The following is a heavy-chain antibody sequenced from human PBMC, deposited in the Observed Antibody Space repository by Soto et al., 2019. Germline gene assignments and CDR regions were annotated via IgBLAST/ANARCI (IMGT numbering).Heavy chain of an antibody. D-gene: IGHD3-16*01. CDR2: IIPIFGST. CDR1: GGTFSNYA. Sequence: QVQLLQSGAEVKKPGSSVKVSCKASGGTFSNYAITWVRQAPGQGLEWLGRIIPIFGSTNFEQKFQGRVTLTADESTTTVYMELSSLSSDDTAVYYCAKDGGKDRYFGNWFDPWGQGTLVTVSS. V-gene: IGHV1-69*15. CDR3: AKDGGKDRYFGNWFDP. J-gene: IGHJ5*02.